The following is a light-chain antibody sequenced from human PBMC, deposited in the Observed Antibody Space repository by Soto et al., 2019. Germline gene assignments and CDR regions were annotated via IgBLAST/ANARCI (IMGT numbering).Light chain of an antibody. V-gene: IGLV2-8*01. CDR1: SSDVGGYNY. Sequence: QSVLTQPPSASGSPGQSVTICCTGNSSDVGGYNYVSWYQQHPGKAPKLMIYDVSKRPSGVPDRFSGSKSGNTESLIVSGLQADDEADYYCSSYAGTHVVFGTGTKVTVL. CDR3: SSYAGTHVV. J-gene: IGLJ1*01. CDR2: DVS.